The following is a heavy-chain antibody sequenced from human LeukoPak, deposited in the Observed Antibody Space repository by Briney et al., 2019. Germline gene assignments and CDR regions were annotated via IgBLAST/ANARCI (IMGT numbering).Heavy chain of an antibody. J-gene: IGHJ3*02. V-gene: IGHV3-48*01. Sequence: PGGSLRLSCAASGFTFSSYSMNWVRQAPGKGLEWVSYISSSSTTIYYADSVKGRSTISRDNAKNSLYLQMNSLRAEDTAVYYCARDTRYSSRRPIWGQGTMATVSS. CDR1: GFTFSSYS. CDR3: ARDTRYSSRRPI. CDR2: ISSSSTTI. D-gene: IGHD6-13*01.